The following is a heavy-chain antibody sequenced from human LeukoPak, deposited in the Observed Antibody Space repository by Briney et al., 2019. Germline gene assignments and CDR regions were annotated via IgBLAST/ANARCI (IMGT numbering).Heavy chain of an antibody. Sequence: SVKVSCKASGGTFSSYAISWVRQAPEQGLEWMGRIIPIFGTANYAQKFQGRVTITTDESTSTAYMELSSLRSEDTAVYYCARAPWAALLPIDPWGQGTLVTVSS. J-gene: IGHJ5*02. CDR3: ARAPWAALLPIDP. CDR1: GGTFSSYA. CDR2: IIPIFGTA. D-gene: IGHD2-15*01. V-gene: IGHV1-69*05.